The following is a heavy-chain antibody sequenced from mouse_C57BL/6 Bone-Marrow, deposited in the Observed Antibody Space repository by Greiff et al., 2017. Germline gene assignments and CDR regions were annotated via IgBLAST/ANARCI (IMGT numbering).Heavy chain of an antibody. Sequence: EVHLVESGGGLVQPGGSLSLSCAASGFTFTDYYMSWVRQPPGKALEWLGFIRNKANGYTTEYSASVKGRFTISRDNSQSILYLQMNALRAEDSATYYCARYPATHYPYYFDYWGQGTTLTVSS. D-gene: IGHD5-5*01. CDR3: ARYPATHYPYYFDY. CDR2: IRNKANGYTT. CDR1: GFTFTDYY. V-gene: IGHV7-3*01. J-gene: IGHJ2*01.